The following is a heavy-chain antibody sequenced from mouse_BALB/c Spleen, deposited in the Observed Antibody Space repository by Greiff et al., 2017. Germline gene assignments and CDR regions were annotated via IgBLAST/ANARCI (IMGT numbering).Heavy chain of an antibody. CDR2: INPSTGYT. CDR1: GYTFTSYW. J-gene: IGHJ4*01. V-gene: IGHV1-7*01. D-gene: IGHD2-1*01. Sequence: VQLQQSGAELAKPGASVKMSCKASGYTFTSYWMHWVKQRPGQGLEWIGDINPSTGYTEYNQKFKDKATLTADKSSSTAYMQLSSLTSEDSAVYYCARGICYDNCYYAMDYWGQGTSVTVSS. CDR3: ARGICYDNCYYAMDY.